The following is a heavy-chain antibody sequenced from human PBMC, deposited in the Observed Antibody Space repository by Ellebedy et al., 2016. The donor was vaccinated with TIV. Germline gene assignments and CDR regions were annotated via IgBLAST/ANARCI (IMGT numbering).Heavy chain of an antibody. J-gene: IGHJ4*02. D-gene: IGHD6-13*01. Sequence: GESLKISCVASGFTFSNYGMHWVRQAPGKGLEWVAVISYDGSNKYYADSVKGRFTTSRDNSKNTLYLQMNSLRAEDTAVYYCAKEQSSSWYSFYFDYWGQGTLVTVSS. V-gene: IGHV3-30*18. CDR1: GFTFSNYG. CDR2: ISYDGSNK. CDR3: AKEQSSSWYSFYFDY.